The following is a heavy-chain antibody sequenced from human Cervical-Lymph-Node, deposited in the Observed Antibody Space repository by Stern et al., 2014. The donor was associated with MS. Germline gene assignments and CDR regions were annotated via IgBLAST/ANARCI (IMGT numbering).Heavy chain of an antibody. V-gene: IGHV1-69*18. CDR3: AREDDPHSGTFDF. J-gene: IGHJ4*02. CDR1: GGAFSSYA. D-gene: IGHD6-13*01. Sequence: VQLVESGAEVKKPGSSVQVSCKASGGAFSSYAVSWLRQAPGQGLEWMGIITHMFGIANYAQKFQGRVTIAADESTSTAYMEMTSLKSGDTAVYYCAREDDPHSGTFDFWGQGTLVTVSS. CDR2: ITHMFGIA.